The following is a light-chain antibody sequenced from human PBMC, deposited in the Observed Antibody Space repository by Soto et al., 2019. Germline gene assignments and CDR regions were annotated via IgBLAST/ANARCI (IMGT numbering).Light chain of an antibody. Sequence: EIVMTQSPATLSVSPGERATLSCRASQSVSSNLAWYQQKPGQAPRLLIYGASTRATGIPARFSGSGSGTEFTLTISSLQSEAFAVYYCQQYNNWPYTFGQGTKVDIK. J-gene: IGKJ2*01. V-gene: IGKV3-15*01. CDR1: QSVSSN. CDR3: QQYNNWPYT. CDR2: GAS.